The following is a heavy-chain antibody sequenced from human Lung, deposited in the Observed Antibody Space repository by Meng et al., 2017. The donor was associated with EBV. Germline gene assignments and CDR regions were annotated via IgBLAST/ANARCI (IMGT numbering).Heavy chain of an antibody. CDR2: TYYRSKWYT. Sequence: QVQLQQSGPGLVKPSQTLSLTCAISGDSVSSTSVTWNWIRQSPSGGLEWLGRTYYRSKWYTDYALSLKSRVTINADTSKNHFSLQLNSVTPEDTAVYYCARDERSWYYFDYWGQGPLGTVSS. J-gene: IGHJ4*02. CDR1: GDSVSSTSVT. V-gene: IGHV6-1*01. CDR3: ARDERSWYYFDY. D-gene: IGHD6-13*01.